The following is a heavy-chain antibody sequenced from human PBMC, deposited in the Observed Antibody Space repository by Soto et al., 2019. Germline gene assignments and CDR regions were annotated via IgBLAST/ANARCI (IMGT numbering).Heavy chain of an antibody. D-gene: IGHD3-3*01. Sequence: GASLTLSCTTSGFNFSTHWIHCLRQAPGRGVVWVSRINSDGTITDYADSAKGRCNISRDSAKKTVYLEINSLRGDDTAVYYCTKARGVVKYYVGFDRWGQGT. CDR3: TKARGVVKYYVGFDR. CDR1: GFNFSTHW. V-gene: IGHV3-74*01. CDR2: INSDGTIT. J-gene: IGHJ4*02.